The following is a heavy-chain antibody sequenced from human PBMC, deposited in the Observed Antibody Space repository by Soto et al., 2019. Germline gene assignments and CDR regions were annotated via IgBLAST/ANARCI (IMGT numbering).Heavy chain of an antibody. CDR1: GFTFSSYA. CDR3: AKDRRFYDILTGYYYYYYGMDV. Sequence: GVSLRLSCAASGFTFSSYAMSWVRQAPGKGLEWVSAISGSGGSTYYADSVKGRFTISRDNSKNTLYLQMNSLRAEDTAVYYCAKDRRFYDILTGYYYYYYGMDVWGQGTTVTVSS. CDR2: ISGSGGST. V-gene: IGHV3-23*01. J-gene: IGHJ6*02. D-gene: IGHD3-9*01.